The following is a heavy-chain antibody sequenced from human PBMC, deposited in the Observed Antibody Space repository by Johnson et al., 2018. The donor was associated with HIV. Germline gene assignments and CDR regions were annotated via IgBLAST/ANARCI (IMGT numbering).Heavy chain of an antibody. Sequence: EVQLVESGGGVVQPGMSLRLSCAASGFIFSSYHMHWVRQAPGKGLEWVANIKQDGSEKYYVDSVKGRFTISRDNAKNSLYLQMNSLRAGDTAVYYCARVGYHDAFDIWGQGTMVTVSS. D-gene: IGHD3-16*02. CDR1: GFIFSSYH. J-gene: IGHJ3*02. CDR2: IKQDGSEK. V-gene: IGHV3-7*01. CDR3: ARVGYHDAFDI.